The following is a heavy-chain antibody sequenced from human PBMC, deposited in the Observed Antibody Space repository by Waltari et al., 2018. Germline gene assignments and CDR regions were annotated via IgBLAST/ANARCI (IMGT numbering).Heavy chain of an antibody. CDR3: VTGLTTVTAKDYFDH. V-gene: IGHV3-7*01. CDR1: GMTFSNYW. CDR2: IKQDGSEK. J-gene: IGHJ4*02. D-gene: IGHD4-17*01. Sequence: EVQLVESGGGSVQPGGSLRLSCAASGMTFSNYWMNWVRQAPGEGLEWVVNIKQDGSEKNYVDSVEGRFSISRDNAQNSLYLQMNSLRAEDTAIYYCVTGLTTVTAKDYFDHWGQGALVTVSS.